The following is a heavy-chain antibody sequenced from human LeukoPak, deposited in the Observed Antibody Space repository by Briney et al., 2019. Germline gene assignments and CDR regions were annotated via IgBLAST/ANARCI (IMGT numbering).Heavy chain of an antibody. CDR2: INHSGST. V-gene: IGHV4-34*01. Sequence: SETLSLTCDVYGGSFSGYYWSWIRQPPGKGLEWIGEINHSGSTNYNPSLKSRVTISVDTSKNQFSLKLSSVTAADTAVYYCASYYDHYYYYGMDVWGQGTTVTVSS. CDR3: ASYYDHYYYYGMDV. D-gene: IGHD3-3*01. CDR1: GGSFSGYY. J-gene: IGHJ6*02.